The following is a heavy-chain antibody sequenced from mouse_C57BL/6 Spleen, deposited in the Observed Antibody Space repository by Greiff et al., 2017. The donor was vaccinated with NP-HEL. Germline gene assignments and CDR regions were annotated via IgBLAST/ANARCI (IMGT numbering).Heavy chain of an antibody. CDR2: INPNNGGT. Sequence: VQLQQSGPELVKPGASVKMSCKASGYTFTDYNMHWVKQSHGKSLEWIGYINPNNGGTSYNQKFKGKATLTVNKSSSTAYMELRSLTSEDSAVYYCATHYYGSIWFAYWGQGTLVTVSA. CDR1: GYTFTDYN. V-gene: IGHV1-22*01. CDR3: ATHYYGSIWFAY. J-gene: IGHJ3*01. D-gene: IGHD1-1*01.